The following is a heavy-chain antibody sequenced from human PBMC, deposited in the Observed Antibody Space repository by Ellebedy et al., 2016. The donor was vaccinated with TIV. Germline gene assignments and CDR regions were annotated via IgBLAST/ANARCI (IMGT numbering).Heavy chain of an antibody. CDR1: GFTFSSYG. V-gene: IGHV3-30*18. J-gene: IGHJ4*02. CDR3: AKDKPQQLVDY. Sequence: GESLKISCAASGFTFSSYGMHWVRQAPGKGLEWVAVISYDGSNKYYADSVKGRFTISRDNSKNTLYLQMNSLRAEDTAVYYCAKDKPQQLVDYWGQGTLVTVSS. D-gene: IGHD6-13*01. CDR2: ISYDGSNK.